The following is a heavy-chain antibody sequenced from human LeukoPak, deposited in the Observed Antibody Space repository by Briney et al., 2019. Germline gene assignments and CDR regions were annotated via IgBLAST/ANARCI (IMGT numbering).Heavy chain of an antibody. CDR2: ISWNSGSI. D-gene: IGHD2-2*01. Sequence: PGGSLRLSCAASGFTFSIYGMHWVRQAPGKGLEWVSGISWNSGSIGYADSVKGRFTISRDNAKNSLYLQMNSLRAEDTALYYCAKDRYCSSTSCVDLYYFDYWGQGTLVTVSS. V-gene: IGHV3-9*01. J-gene: IGHJ4*02. CDR1: GFTFSIYG. CDR3: AKDRYCSSTSCVDLYYFDY.